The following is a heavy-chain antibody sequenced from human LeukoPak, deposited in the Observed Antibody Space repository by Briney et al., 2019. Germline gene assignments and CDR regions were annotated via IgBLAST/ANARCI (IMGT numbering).Heavy chain of an antibody. CDR3: ARRLTQYDCFDP. V-gene: IGHV6-1*01. D-gene: IGHD2-2*01. CDR2: AYYRSTWYN. J-gene: IGHJ5*02. Sequence: SQTLSLTCAISGDSVSSDSVTWNWIRQSPSRGLEWLGRAYYRSTWYNDYAVSVRGRITVNPDTSKNQFSLHLNSVTPEDTAVYYCARRLTQYDCFDPWGQGILVTVSS. CDR1: GDSVSSDSVT.